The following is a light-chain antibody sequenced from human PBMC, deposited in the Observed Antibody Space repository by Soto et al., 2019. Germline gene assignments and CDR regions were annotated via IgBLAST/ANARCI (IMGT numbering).Light chain of an antibody. Sequence: QSVLTQPRSASGTPGQGLTISRSGRSSNIGSKTVNWYQQLPGTAPKLLIYSNYQRPSGVPDRFSGSKSGTSASLAISGLQSEDKADYYCSAWDASLNGYVFGTGTKLTVL. CDR2: SNY. J-gene: IGLJ1*01. CDR3: SAWDASLNGYV. CDR1: SSNIGSKT. V-gene: IGLV1-44*01.